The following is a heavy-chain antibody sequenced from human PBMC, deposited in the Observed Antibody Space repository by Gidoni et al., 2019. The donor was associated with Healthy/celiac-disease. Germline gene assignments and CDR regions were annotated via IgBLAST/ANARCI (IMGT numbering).Heavy chain of an antibody. CDR2: ILYDGSNK. V-gene: IGHV3-33*01. CDR3: ARDAKYYDILTGYFDFDY. J-gene: IGHJ4*02. D-gene: IGHD3-9*01. CDR1: GLAFSSYG. Sequence: QVQLVEPGGGVVQPGRYLRLSCSASGLAFSSYGMHWVRQAPGQGLGWVVAILYDGSNKKYAESVKVRFTISRDNSKNTLYLQMNSLRTEDTAVYYCARDAKYYDILTGYFDFDYWGQGTLVTVSS.